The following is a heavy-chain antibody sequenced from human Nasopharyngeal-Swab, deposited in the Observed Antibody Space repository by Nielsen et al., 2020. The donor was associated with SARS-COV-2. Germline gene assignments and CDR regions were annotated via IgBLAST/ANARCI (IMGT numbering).Heavy chain of an antibody. CDR1: GFTVSSTY. J-gene: IGHJ4*02. Sequence: GGSLRLSCAASGFTVSSTYMSWVRQAPGKVLEWVSVIYSGGSTYYADFAKGRFTISRDNSKNTLYLQMNSLRAEDTALYYCARDRNYYDSSGYYVYYFDYWGQGTLVTVSS. CDR3: ARDRNYYDSSGYYVYYFDY. D-gene: IGHD3-22*01. V-gene: IGHV3-53*01. CDR2: IYSGGST.